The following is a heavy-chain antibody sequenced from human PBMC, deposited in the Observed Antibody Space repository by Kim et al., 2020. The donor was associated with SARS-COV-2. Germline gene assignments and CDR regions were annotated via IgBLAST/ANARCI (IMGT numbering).Heavy chain of an antibody. D-gene: IGHD6-19*01. Sequence: GGSLRLSCAASGFTFSSYAMHWVRQAPGKGLEWVAVISYDGSNKYYADSVKGRFTISRDNSKNTLYLQMNSLRAEDTAVYYCVKSSEWLGLGYFGYWGHGTPGTGSS. V-gene: IGHV3-30-3*01. J-gene: IGHJ4*03. CDR2: ISYDGSNK. CDR3: VKSSEWLGLGYFGY. CDR1: GFTFSSYA.